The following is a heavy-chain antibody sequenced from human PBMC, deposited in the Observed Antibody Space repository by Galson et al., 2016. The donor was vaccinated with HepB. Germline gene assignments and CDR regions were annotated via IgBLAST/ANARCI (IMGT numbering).Heavy chain of an antibody. J-gene: IGHJ3*02. CDR3: AKVGGSRLTMVRGVLGPFDI. V-gene: IGHV3-23*01. CDR1: GFTFATYP. CDR2: IRGSGGGI. Sequence: SLRLSCAGSGFTFATYPMSWVRQAPGKGLEWVSGIRGSGGGIDYADSVRGRFTISRDNSKNTLYLQMSSLRAEDTAVYYCAKVGGSRLTMVRGVLGPFDIWSHGTLVTVS. D-gene: IGHD3-10*01.